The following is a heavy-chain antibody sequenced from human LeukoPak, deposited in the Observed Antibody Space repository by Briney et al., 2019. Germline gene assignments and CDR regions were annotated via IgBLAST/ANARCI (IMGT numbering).Heavy chain of an antibody. D-gene: IGHD1-14*01. Sequence: PGGSLRLSCAASGFTFSSYAMSWVRQAPGKGLEWVSAISGSGGSTYYADSVKGRFTISRDNSKNTLYLQMNSLRAEDTAVYYCARDLSDNRLPFDYWGQGTLVTVSS. CDR2: ISGSGGST. CDR3: ARDLSDNRLPFDY. V-gene: IGHV3-23*01. CDR1: GFTFSSYA. J-gene: IGHJ4*02.